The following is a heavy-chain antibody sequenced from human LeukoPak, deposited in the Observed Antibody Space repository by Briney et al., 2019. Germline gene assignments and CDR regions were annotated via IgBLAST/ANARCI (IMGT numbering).Heavy chain of an antibody. CDR1: GYSVSSNSAA. CDR3: ARGNTGTASRYFDWFAPSRYGMDV. J-gene: IGHJ6*02. D-gene: IGHD3-9*01. CDR2: TYYRSKWNN. V-gene: IGHV6-1*01. Sequence: SQTLSLTCAISGYSVSSNSAAWNWIRQSPSRGLEWLGRTYYRSKWNNDYAVSVKSRITINPDTSKIQFSLQLNSVTPEDTAVYYCARGNTGTASRYFDWFAPSRYGMDVWGQGTTVTVSS.